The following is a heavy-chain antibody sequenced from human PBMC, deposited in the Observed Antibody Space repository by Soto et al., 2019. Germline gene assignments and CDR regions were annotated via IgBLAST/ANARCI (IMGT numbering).Heavy chain of an antibody. CDR1: GFTFSNYV. CDR2: INSNGRTT. V-gene: IGHV3-64D*06. CDR3: VKDFGRNVVAPSA. D-gene: IGHD2-8*01. Sequence: GGSLRLSCSASGFTFSNYVMHWVRQAPGKGLEYVSSINSNGRTTYYIDPVKGRFTISRDNSRNTLYLQMGSLRAEDTAMYYCVKDFGRNVVAPSAWGQGTPVTVSS. J-gene: IGHJ5*02.